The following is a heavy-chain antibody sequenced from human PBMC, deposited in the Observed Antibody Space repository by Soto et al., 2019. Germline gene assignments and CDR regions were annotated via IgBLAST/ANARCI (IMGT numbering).Heavy chain of an antibody. D-gene: IGHD3-10*01. CDR2: VIPMVGMS. J-gene: IGHJ4*02. Sequence: QVQLVQSGAEVKKPGSSVKVSCTASGGTFNFYSISWVRQAPGQGLEWVGRVIPMVGMSEYAQKFQGRVTSTADKSTSTAYMNLRSLRSEDTAVHYCATNYGSGSAHFDYWGQGTLVTVSS. V-gene: IGHV1-69*02. CDR3: ATNYGSGSAHFDY. CDR1: GGTFNFYS.